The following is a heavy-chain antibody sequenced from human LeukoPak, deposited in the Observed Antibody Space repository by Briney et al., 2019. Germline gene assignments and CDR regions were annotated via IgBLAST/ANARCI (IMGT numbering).Heavy chain of an antibody. Sequence: PSETLSLTCTVSGGSISSGGYYWSWIRQHPGKGLEWIGYIYYSGSTYYNPSLKSRVTISVDTSKNQFSLKLSSVTAADTAVYYCARYSSSSLAGLDYWGQGTLVTVSS. CDR1: GGSISSGGYY. CDR3: ARYSSSSLAGLDY. V-gene: IGHV4-31*03. D-gene: IGHD6-6*01. CDR2: IYYSGST. J-gene: IGHJ4*02.